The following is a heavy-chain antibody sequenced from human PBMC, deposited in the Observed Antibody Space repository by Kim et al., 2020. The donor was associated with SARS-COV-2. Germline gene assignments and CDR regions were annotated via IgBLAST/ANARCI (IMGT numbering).Heavy chain of an antibody. CDR3: AKDDAFKSGIFDY. Sequence: GGSLRLSCAASGFTFGDYAMHWVRQAPGKGLEWVSGISWNSGSMGYADSVKGRFTISRDNAKNSLYLQMNSLRAEDTALYYCAKDDAFKSGIFDYWGQGTLVTVSS. CDR1: GFTFGDYA. CDR2: ISWNSGSM. V-gene: IGHV3-9*01. J-gene: IGHJ4*02.